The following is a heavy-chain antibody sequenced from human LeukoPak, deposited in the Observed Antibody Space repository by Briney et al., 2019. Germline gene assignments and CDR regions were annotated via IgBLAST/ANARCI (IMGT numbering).Heavy chain of an antibody. CDR3: ARLQGRGDNYLDF. Sequence: SETLSLTCTVSGGSISTYYWSWLRQPPGKGLEWIGYISYSGSTNYNPSLKTLKSRVTMSVDTSKNQFSLKVSSATAADTAVYYCARLQGRGDNYLDFWGQGALVTVSS. CDR1: GGSISTYY. CDR2: ISYSGST. V-gene: IGHV4-59*08. D-gene: IGHD7-27*01. J-gene: IGHJ4*02.